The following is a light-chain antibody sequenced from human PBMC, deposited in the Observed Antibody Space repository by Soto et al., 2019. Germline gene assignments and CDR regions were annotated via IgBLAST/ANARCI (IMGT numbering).Light chain of an antibody. J-gene: IGKJ5*01. CDR2: GIS. V-gene: IGKV3-15*01. Sequence: DIVMTQSPDSLSVSPGESATLSCRASQSVNSNYLAWYQQHPGQPPRLLIYGISTRATGIPARFSGSGSGTEFSLTISSLQSEDFAVYYCQQYSKWPITFGQGTRLEIK. CDR3: QQYSKWPIT. CDR1: QSVNSN.